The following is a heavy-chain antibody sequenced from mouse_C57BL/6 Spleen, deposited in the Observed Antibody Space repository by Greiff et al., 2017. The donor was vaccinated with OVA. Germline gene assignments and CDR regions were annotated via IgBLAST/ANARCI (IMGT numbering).Heavy chain of an antibody. CDR1: GYSFTDYN. D-gene: IGHD2-1*01. J-gene: IGHJ1*03. CDR2: INPNYGTT. Sequence: VHVKQSGPELVKPGASVKISCKASGYSFTDYNMNWVKQSNGKSLEWIGVINPNYGTTSYNQKFKGKATLTVDQSSSTAYMQLNSLTSEDSAVYYCARGGYGNYVRDWYFDVWGTGTTVTVSS. CDR3: ARGGYGNYVRDWYFDV. V-gene: IGHV1-39*01.